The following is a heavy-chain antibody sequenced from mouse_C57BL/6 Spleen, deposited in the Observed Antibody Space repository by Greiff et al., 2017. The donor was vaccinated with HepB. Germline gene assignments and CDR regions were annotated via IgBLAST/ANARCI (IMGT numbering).Heavy chain of an antibody. D-gene: IGHD2-14*01. CDR1: GYAFSSSW. Sequence: QVQLQQSGPALVKPGASVKISCKASGYAFSSSWMNWVKQRPGKGLEWIGRIYPGDGDTNYNGTFKGKATLTADKSSSTAYMKLSGLTSEDSAVYLGARRWGYGDYYGMDYWGQGTSVTVSS. CDR3: ARRWGYGDYYGMDY. V-gene: IGHV1-82*01. J-gene: IGHJ4*01. CDR2: IYPGDGDT.